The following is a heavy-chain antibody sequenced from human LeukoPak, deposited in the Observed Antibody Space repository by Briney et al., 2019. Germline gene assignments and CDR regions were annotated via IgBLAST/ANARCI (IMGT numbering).Heavy chain of an antibody. V-gene: IGHV4-31*03. CDR2: VSFSGNT. CDR1: GGSINIGGFY. Sequence: PSETLSLTCSVSGGSINIGGFYWSWIRQLPGTDLEWIGYVSFSGNTYYSPSLKSRVTIAIDSSKNQFSLRLSSVTAADTAVYYCARDRGSLRAYFDYWGQGSLVTVPS. J-gene: IGHJ4*02. CDR3: ARDRGSLRAYFDY. D-gene: IGHD6-13*01.